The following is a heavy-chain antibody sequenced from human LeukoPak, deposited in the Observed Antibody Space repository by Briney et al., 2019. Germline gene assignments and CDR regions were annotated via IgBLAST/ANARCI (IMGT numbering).Heavy chain of an antibody. CDR3: AKTIAAAGPFDY. CDR1: GFTFSDYY. Sequence: GGSLRLSCAASGFTFSDYYMSWIRQAPGKGLEWVSYISSSGSTIYYADSVKGRFTISRDNAKNSLYLQMNSLRAEDTALYYCAKTIAAAGPFDYWGQGTLVTVSS. V-gene: IGHV3-11*01. J-gene: IGHJ4*02. CDR2: ISSSGSTI. D-gene: IGHD6-13*01.